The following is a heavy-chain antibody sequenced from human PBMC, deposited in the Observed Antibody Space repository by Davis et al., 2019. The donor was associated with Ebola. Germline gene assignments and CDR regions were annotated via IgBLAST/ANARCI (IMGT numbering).Heavy chain of an antibody. CDR2: INSDGSST. CDR3: AGEVWSSIDY. Sequence: GESLKISCAASGFSFSGCWMHWVRQAPGKGLLWVSRINSDGSSTSYADSVKGRFTISRDNAKNTLYLQMNSLRAEDTAVYYCAGEVWSSIDYWGQGTLVTVSS. D-gene: IGHD3-10*01. J-gene: IGHJ4*02. V-gene: IGHV3-74*01. CDR1: GFSFSGCW.